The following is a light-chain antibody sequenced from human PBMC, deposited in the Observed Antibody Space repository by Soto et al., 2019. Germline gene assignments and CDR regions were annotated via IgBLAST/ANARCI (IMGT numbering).Light chain of an antibody. J-gene: IGLJ1*01. CDR2: DVS. CDR3: SSYTSSGTDV. Sequence: SVLTQPASVFGSPGQSITISCTGTSSDVGGYNYVSWYQQHPGKAPKLMIYDVSNRPSGVSYRFSGSKSGNTASLTISGLQAEDENDFYSSSYTSSGTDVFGTGTKVTVL. CDR1: SSDVGGYNY. V-gene: IGLV2-14*03.